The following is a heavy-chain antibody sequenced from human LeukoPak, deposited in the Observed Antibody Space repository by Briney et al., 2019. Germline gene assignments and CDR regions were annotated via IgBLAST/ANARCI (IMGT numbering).Heavy chain of an antibody. CDR3: ARDDYDFWSGYYYYYYYMDV. CDR2: ISSSSSYI. CDR1: GFTFSSYS. Sequence: GGSLRLSCAASGFTFSSYSMNWVRQAPGKGLEWVSSISSSSSYIYYADSVKGRFTISGDNAKNSLYLQMNSLRAEDTAVYYCARDDYDFWSGYYYYYYYMDVWGKGTTVTVSS. J-gene: IGHJ6*03. V-gene: IGHV3-21*01. D-gene: IGHD3-3*01.